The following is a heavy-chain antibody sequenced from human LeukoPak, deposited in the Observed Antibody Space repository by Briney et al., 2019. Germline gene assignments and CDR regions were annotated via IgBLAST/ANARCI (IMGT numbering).Heavy chain of an antibody. CDR2: ITPLFGTA. CDR3: ARGQWLVRSYYYYGMDV. Sequence: SVKVSCKASGYTFTSYGISWVRQAPGQGLEWMGWITPLFGTANYAQKFQGRVTITADESTSTAYMELSSLRSEDTAVYYCARGQWLVRSYYYYGMDVWGQGTTVTVSS. J-gene: IGHJ6*02. CDR1: GYTFTSYG. V-gene: IGHV1-69*13. D-gene: IGHD6-19*01.